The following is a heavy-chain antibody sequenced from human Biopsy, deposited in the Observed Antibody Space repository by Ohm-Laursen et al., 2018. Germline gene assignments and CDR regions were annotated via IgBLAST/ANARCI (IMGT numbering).Heavy chain of an antibody. CDR1: GFTFSGHA. D-gene: IGHD3-3*01. Sequence: SLRLSCAASGFTFSGHAMSWVRQAPGKGLECVSIINGGGGSTWYSDPVKGRFTISRDNSKNTLYLQMNSLRAEDTGMYYCARDLYDFCGGCPFDPWGQGTLVTVSP. CDR2: INGGGGST. V-gene: IGHV3-23*01. J-gene: IGHJ5*02. CDR3: ARDLYDFCGGCPFDP.